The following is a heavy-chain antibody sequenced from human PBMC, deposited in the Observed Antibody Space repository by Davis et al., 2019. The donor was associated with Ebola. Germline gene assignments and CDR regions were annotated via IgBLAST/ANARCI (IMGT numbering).Heavy chain of an antibody. Sequence: AASVKVSCKASGYTFTGYYMHWVRQAPGQGLEWMGRMNPKSGGTEYAQTFQGRVTMTRDLSITTAYMDLSGLTSDDTAMYYCAISYGDDVGAAFDFWGQGPMVTVSS. CDR1: GYTFTGYY. J-gene: IGHJ3*01. CDR2: MNPKSGGT. D-gene: IGHD4-17*01. CDR3: AISYGDDVGAAFDF. V-gene: IGHV1-2*06.